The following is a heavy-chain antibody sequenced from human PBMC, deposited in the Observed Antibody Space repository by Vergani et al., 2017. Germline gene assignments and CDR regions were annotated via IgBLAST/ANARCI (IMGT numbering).Heavy chain of an antibody. CDR1: GYTFTGYY. CDR3: AREGERLKRGSYGMDV. V-gene: IGHV1-2*02. Sequence: QVQLVQSGAEVQTPGASVKVSCKASGYTFTGYYMHWVRQAPGQGLEWMGWINPNSGGTNYAQKFQGRVTMTRDTSISTAYMELSRLRSDDTAVYYCAREGERLKRGSYGMDVWGQGTTVTVSS. D-gene: IGHD3-16*01. CDR2: INPNSGGT. J-gene: IGHJ6*02.